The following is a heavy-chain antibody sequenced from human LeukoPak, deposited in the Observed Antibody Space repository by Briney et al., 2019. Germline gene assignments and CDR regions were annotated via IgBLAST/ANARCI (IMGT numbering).Heavy chain of an antibody. D-gene: IGHD5-12*01. CDR2: ISAYNGNT. J-gene: IGHJ4*02. CDR3: ARTYSGYDLPDY. V-gene: IGHV1-18*01. CDR1: GYTFTSYG. Sequence: ASVKVSCKASGYTFTSYGISWVRQAPGQGLEWMGWISAYNGNTNYAQELQGRVTITTDTSTSTAYMELRSLRSDDTAVYYCARTYSGYDLPDYWGQGTLVTVSS.